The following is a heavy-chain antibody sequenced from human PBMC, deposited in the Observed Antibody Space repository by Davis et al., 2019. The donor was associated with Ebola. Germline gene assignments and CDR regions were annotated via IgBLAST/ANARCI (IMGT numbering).Heavy chain of an antibody. CDR2: IYHSGST. D-gene: IGHD6-13*01. J-gene: IGHJ6*02. CDR3: ARQYRNSIAAILAAEGGMDV. CDR1: GGSISSSNW. Sequence: MPSETLSLTCAVSGGSISSSNWWSWVRQPPGKGLEWIGEIYHSGSTYYNPSLKSRVTISVDTSKNQFSLKLSSVTAADTAVYYCARQYRNSIAAILAAEGGMDVWGQGTTVTVSS. V-gene: IGHV4-4*02.